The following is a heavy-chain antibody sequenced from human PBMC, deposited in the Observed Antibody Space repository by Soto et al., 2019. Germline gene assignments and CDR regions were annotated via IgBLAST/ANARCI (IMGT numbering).Heavy chain of an antibody. CDR3: ARHWLRNWTPGTDYFDS. J-gene: IGHJ4*02. CDR2: VYYSGKT. D-gene: IGHD6-19*01. Sequence: QLQLQESGPGLVRPSETLSLTCTVSGGSISTDTFYWAWIRQPPGKDLEWLGAVYYSGKTHYNPSLQSRLFISVDTSKNQFSLTLSSVTAADTAVYHCARHWLRNWTPGTDYFDSWGQGALVTVSS. V-gene: IGHV4-39*01. CDR1: GGSISTDTFY.